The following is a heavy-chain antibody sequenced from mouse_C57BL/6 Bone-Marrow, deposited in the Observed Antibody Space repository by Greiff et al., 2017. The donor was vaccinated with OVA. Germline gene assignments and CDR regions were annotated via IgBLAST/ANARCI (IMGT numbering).Heavy chain of an antibody. CDR2: IYPGDGDT. D-gene: IGHD2-4*01. CDR3: ARNDYNFDY. V-gene: IGHV1-82*01. CDR1: GYALSSSW. J-gene: IGHJ2*01. Sequence: QVQLQQSGPELVKPGASVKISCKASGYALSSSWMNWVKQRPGKGLEWIGRIYPGDGDTNYNGKFKGKATLTADKSSSTAYMQLSSLTSEDSAVYFCARNDYNFDYWGQGTTLTVSS.